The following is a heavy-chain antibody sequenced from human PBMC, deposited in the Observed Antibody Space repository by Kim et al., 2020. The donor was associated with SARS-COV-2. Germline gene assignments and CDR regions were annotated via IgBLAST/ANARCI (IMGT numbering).Heavy chain of an antibody. V-gene: IGHV4-59*01. CDR2: IYYSGST. CDR1: GGSISSYY. J-gene: IGHJ3*02. D-gene: IGHD6-19*01. CDR3: ARGGSSSLPIAVAGGSGAFDI. Sequence: SETLSLTCTVSGGSISSYYWSWIRQPPGKGLEWIGYIYYSGSTNYNPSLKSRVTISVDTSKNQFSLKLSSVTAADTAVYYCARGGSSSLPIAVAGGSGAFDIWGQGTMVTVSS.